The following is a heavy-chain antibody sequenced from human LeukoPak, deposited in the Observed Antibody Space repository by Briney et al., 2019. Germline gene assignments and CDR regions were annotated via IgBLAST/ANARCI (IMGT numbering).Heavy chain of an antibody. V-gene: IGHV4-4*07. CDR1: GGSISNNY. CDR2: AYSTGST. D-gene: IGHD3-22*01. J-gene: IGHJ4*02. CDR3: ARGGWLPPDY. Sequence: PSETLSLTCTVPGGSISNNYWSWIRQPAGKGLEWIGHAYSTGSTIYNPSLNSRVTISVDTSKSQFSLKLNSVTAADTAVYYCARGGWLPPDYWGQGTLVTVSS.